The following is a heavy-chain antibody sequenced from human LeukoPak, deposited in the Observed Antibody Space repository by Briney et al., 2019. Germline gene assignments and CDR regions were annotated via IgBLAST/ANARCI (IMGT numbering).Heavy chain of an antibody. CDR2: MNPNSGNT. J-gene: IGHJ4*02. D-gene: IGHD6-19*01. CDR1: GYTFTSYD. V-gene: IGHV1-8*01. CDR3: ASPGIAVAGFGHPTPGSDY. Sequence: ASVKVSCKASGYTFTSYDINWVRQATGQGLEWMGWMNPNSGNTGYAQKFQGRVTMTRNTSISTAYMELSSLRSEDTAVYYCASPGIAVAGFGHPTPGSDYWGQGTLVTVSS.